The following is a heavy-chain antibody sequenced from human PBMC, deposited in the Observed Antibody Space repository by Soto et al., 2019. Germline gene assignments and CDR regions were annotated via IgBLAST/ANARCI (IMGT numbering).Heavy chain of an antibody. J-gene: IGHJ6*02. CDR2: IIPIFGTA. CDR3: ARVTGDHYYYGMDV. Sequence: GASVKVSCKASGYTFTSYGISWVRQAPGQGLEWMGGIIPIFGTANYAQKFQGRVTITADESTSTAYMELSSLRSEDTAVYYCARVTGDHYYYGMDVWGQGTTVNVS. CDR1: GYTFTSYG. D-gene: IGHD7-27*01. V-gene: IGHV1-69*13.